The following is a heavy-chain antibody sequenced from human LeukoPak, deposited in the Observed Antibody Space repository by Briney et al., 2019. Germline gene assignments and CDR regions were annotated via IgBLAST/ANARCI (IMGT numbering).Heavy chain of an antibody. Sequence: PSETLSLTCTVSGGSINFYYWSWIRQPAGKGLEWIGRIYSTGSTNYSPSLKSRVTMSVDKSKNQFSLNLSSVTAADTAVYYCARGIADPYSFDSWGQGTLVTVSS. V-gene: IGHV4-4*07. J-gene: IGHJ4*02. CDR3: ARGIADPYSFDS. D-gene: IGHD6-13*01. CDR1: GGSINFYY. CDR2: IYSTGST.